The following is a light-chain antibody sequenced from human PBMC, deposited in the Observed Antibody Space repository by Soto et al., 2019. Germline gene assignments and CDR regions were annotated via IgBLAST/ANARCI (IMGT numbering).Light chain of an antibody. J-gene: IGLJ1*01. V-gene: IGLV2-14*01. CDR2: EVT. Sequence: QCPLTPPASVSGSPGQSIAISCTGTPRDVVAYNYVSWYQQHPGKAPKLMISEVTNRPAGVSDRFSGSKSGNTASRTSSGLQADDEADYYCTSFTSRFTFVFGTGTKVTVL. CDR3: TSFTSRFTFV. CDR1: PRDVVAYNY.